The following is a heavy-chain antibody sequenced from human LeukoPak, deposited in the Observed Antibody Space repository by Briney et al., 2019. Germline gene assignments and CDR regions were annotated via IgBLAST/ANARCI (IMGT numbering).Heavy chain of an antibody. J-gene: IGHJ4*02. V-gene: IGHV3-30*02. CDR2: IRYDGINK. CDR1: GFTLSSDA. CDR3: AKDSDWDRGYHFDY. D-gene: IGHD3-22*01. Sequence: GGSLRLSCAASGFTLSSDAMHWVRQAPGKAREWVAFIRYDGINKQYADSVKGRFTISRDTSKNALYLQMNSLRAEDTAVYYCAKDSDWDRGYHFDYWGQGTLVTVSS.